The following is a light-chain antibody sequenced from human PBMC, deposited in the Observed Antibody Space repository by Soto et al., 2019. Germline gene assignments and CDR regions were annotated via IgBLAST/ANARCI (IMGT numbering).Light chain of an antibody. CDR2: GAA. CDR3: QRYGSSQP. CDR1: QSVSSN. J-gene: IGKJ1*01. V-gene: IGKV3-20*01. Sequence: SQSLATLSVTPGERATLSCRASQSVSSNLAWYQQKPGQAPRLLIFGAATRAAVIPDRFSGSGSGTDFTLTISRLEHEDIPVYYCQRYGSSQPFCQGSMV.